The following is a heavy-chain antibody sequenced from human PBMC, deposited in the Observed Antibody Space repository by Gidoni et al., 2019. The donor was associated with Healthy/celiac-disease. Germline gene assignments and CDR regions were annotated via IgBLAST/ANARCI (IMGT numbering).Heavy chain of an antibody. D-gene: IGHD3-22*01. CDR3: ARDRITMIVPDAFDI. V-gene: IGHV3-33*01. J-gene: IGHJ3*02. Sequence: QVQLVESGGGVVQPGGSLRLSCAASGFTFSSYGMHWVRQAPGKGLEWVAVIWYDGSNKYYADSVKGRFTISRDNSKNTLYLQMNSLRAEDTAVYYCARDRITMIVPDAFDIWGQGTMVTVSS. CDR1: GFTFSSYG. CDR2: IWYDGSNK.